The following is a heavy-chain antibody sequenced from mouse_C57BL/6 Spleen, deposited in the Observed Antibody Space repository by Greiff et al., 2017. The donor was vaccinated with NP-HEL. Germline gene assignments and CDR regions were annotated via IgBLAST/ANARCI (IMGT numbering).Heavy chain of an antibody. V-gene: IGHV3-6*01. D-gene: IGHD2-5*01. J-gene: IGHJ3*01. Sequence: DVQLQESGPGLVKPSQSLSLTCSVTGYSITSGYYWNWIRQFPGNKLEWMGYISYDGSNNYNPSLKNRISITRDTSKHQFFLKLNSVTTEDTATYYCARESNYAWFAYWGQGTLVTVSA. CDR1: GYSITSGYY. CDR2: ISYDGSN. CDR3: ARESNYAWFAY.